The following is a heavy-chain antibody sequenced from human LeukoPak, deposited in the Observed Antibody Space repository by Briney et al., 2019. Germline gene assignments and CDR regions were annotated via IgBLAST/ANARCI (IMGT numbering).Heavy chain of an antibody. J-gene: IGHJ4*02. Sequence: GGSLRLSCAASGFTFSSYSMNWVRQAPGKGLEWVSSISSSSSYIYYADSVKGRFTISRDNAKNSLYLQMNSLRAEDTALYYCARVAAAGANGGNWGQGTLVTVSS. D-gene: IGHD6-13*01. CDR2: ISSSSSYI. V-gene: IGHV3-21*04. CDR1: GFTFSSYS. CDR3: ARVAAAGANGGN.